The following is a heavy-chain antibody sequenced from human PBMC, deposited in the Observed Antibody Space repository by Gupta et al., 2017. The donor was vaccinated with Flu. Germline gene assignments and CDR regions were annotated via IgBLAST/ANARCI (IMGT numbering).Heavy chain of an antibody. J-gene: IGHJ6*03. Sequence: EVQLVESGGGLVQPGGSLRLSCAASGFTFSSYEMNWVRQAPGQGLEWVSYISSSDSTIYYADSVKGRFTISRDNAKNSLFLQMNSLRAEDTAVYYCARGGYQLPSSDRYFYYYYVDVWGKGTTVTVSS. V-gene: IGHV3-48*03. CDR3: ARGGYQLPSSDRYFYYYYVDV. CDR2: ISSSDSTI. CDR1: GFTFSSYE. D-gene: IGHD2-2*01.